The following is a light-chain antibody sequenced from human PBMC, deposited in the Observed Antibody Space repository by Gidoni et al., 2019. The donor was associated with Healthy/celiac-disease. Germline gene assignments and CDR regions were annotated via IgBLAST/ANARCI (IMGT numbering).Light chain of an antibody. CDR1: QSLSSY. V-gene: IGKV1-39*01. CDR3: QQSYRIPRT. CDR2: AAS. Sequence: QMGQSPSFLSASVGDRVTITCRASQSLSSYLNWYQQKPGKAPKLLIYAASSLQSGVSSRFSGSGSGTDLTLTSSSLQSEEFETYYCQQSYRIPRTFGQGTKVEIK. J-gene: IGKJ1*01.